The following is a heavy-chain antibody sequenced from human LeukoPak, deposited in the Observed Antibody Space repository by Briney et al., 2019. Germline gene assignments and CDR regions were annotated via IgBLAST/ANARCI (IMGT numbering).Heavy chain of an antibody. CDR3: AKGLIVGPYDY. Sequence: GASVKVPCKASGYTFTSYGISWVRQAPGHGLEWMGWISAYNGNTNFAQKFQGRVTLTTDRHTSTAYMELRSLRSDDTAVYFCAKGLIVGPYDYWGQGTLVTVSS. D-gene: IGHD1-26*01. CDR1: GYTFTSYG. J-gene: IGHJ4*02. V-gene: IGHV1-18*01. CDR2: ISAYNGNT.